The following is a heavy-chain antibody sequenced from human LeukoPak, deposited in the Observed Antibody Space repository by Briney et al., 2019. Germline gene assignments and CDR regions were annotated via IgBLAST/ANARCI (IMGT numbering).Heavy chain of an antibody. Sequence: GGSLRLSCAVSGFTFSSYWMSWVRQAPGKGLEWVANIKQDGSEKYYVDSVKGRFTISRDNAKNSLYLQMNSLRAEDTAVYYCAREGVYNWYWGQGTLVTVSS. D-gene: IGHD1-20*01. V-gene: IGHV3-7*03. CDR3: AREGVYNWY. J-gene: IGHJ4*02. CDR1: GFTFSSYW. CDR2: IKQDGSEK.